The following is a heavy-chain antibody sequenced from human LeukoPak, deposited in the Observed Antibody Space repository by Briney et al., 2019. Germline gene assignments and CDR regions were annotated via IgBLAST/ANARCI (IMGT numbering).Heavy chain of an antibody. D-gene: IGHD6-19*01. Sequence: ASVKVSCKASGYTFTSYDINWVRQATGQGLEWMGWINPNSGGTNYAQKFQGWVTMTRDTSISTAYMELSRLRSDDTAVYYCARDGIAVAGGEFDYWGQGTLVTVSS. CDR2: INPNSGGT. V-gene: IGHV1-2*04. J-gene: IGHJ4*02. CDR1: GYTFTSYD. CDR3: ARDGIAVAGGEFDY.